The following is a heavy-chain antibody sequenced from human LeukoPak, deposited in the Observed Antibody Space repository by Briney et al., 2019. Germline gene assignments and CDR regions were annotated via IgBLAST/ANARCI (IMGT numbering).Heavy chain of an antibody. CDR3: ARDYEDSSGYYRVYYYMDV. Sequence: GASVKVSCKASGYTLSSYAINWVRQAPGQGLEWMGWISGYNGHTNYAREFQGRVTITADKSTSTAYMELSSLRSEDTAVYYCARDYEDSSGYYRVYYYMDVWGKGTTVTVSS. CDR1: GYTLSSYA. CDR2: ISGYNGHT. J-gene: IGHJ6*03. V-gene: IGHV1-18*01. D-gene: IGHD3-22*01.